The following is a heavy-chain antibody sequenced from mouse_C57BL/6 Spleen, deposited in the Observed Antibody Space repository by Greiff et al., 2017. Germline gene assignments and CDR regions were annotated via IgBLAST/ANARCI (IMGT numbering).Heavy chain of an antibody. Sequence: EVMLVESGGDLVKPGGSLKLSCAASGFTFSSYGMSWVRQTPDKRLEWVATISSGGSYTYYPDSVKGRFTISRDNAKNTLYLQMSSLKSEDTAMYYCARDYEGWGQGTTLTVSS. D-gene: IGHD1-1*01. CDR1: GFTFSSYG. CDR3: ARDYEG. V-gene: IGHV5-6*01. CDR2: ISSGGSYT. J-gene: IGHJ2*01.